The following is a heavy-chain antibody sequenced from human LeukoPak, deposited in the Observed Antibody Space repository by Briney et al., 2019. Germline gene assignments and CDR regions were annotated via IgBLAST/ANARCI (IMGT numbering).Heavy chain of an antibody. Sequence: SETLSLTCTVSGGSISSYYWSWIRQPPGKGLEWIGYIYYSGSTNYNPSLKSRVTISVDTSKNQFSLKLSSVTAADTAVYYCARRPYNWNDRWFDPWGQGTLVTVSS. CDR1: GGSISSYY. CDR2: IYYSGST. CDR3: ARRPYNWNDRWFDP. V-gene: IGHV4-59*01. J-gene: IGHJ5*02. D-gene: IGHD1-1*01.